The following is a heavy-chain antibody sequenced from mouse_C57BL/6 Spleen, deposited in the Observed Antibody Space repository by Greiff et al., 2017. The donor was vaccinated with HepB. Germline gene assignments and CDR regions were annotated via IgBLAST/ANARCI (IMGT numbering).Heavy chain of an antibody. CDR1: GFTFSSYA. J-gene: IGHJ2*01. CDR3: ARATTVVARCLDY. D-gene: IGHD1-1*01. V-gene: IGHV5-4*03. Sequence: EVMLVESGGGLVKPGGSLKLSCAASGFTFSSYAMSWVRQTPEKRLEWVATLSDGGSYTYYPDNVQGRFTIFRDNAKNNLYLQMSHLKSEDTAMYYCARATTVVARCLDYLGQGTTLTVSS. CDR2: LSDGGSYT.